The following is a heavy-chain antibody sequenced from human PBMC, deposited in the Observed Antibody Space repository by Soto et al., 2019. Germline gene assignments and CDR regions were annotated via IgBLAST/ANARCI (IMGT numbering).Heavy chain of an antibody. CDR2: IYHSGTT. Sequence: QLQLQESGSGLVKPSQTLSLTCSVSGGSISSGGYFWSWIRQPPGKGLEWIEYIYHSGTTYYNPSLKSRVTISVDRSKNQFSLRLSSVTAADTAVYYCARENDGYSSNWFDPWGQGTLVTVSS. V-gene: IGHV4-30-2*01. D-gene: IGHD6-13*01. CDR3: ARENDGYSSNWFDP. J-gene: IGHJ5*02. CDR1: GGSISSGGYF.